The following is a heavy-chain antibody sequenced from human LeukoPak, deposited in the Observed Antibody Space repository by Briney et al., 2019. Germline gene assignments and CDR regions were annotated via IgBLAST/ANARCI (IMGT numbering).Heavy chain of an antibody. J-gene: IGHJ5*02. CDR3: ARQATSIVGATTNWFDP. CDR2: IIPILGIA. Sequence: SVKVSCKPSGGTFSSYTISWVRQAPGQGLEWMGRIIPILGIANYAQKFQGRVTFTADKSTSTAYMELSSLRSEDTAVYYCARQATSIVGATTNWFDPWGQGTLVTVSS. CDR1: GGTFSSYT. V-gene: IGHV1-69*02. D-gene: IGHD1-26*01.